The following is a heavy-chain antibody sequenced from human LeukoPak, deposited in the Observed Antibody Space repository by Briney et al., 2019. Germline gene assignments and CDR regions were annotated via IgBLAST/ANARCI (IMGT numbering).Heavy chain of an antibody. CDR2: IYYSGST. CDR1: GGSISSSSYY. J-gene: IGHJ6*03. D-gene: IGHD6-19*01. CDR3: ARDSRGWPDYYYMDV. Sequence: SETLSLTCTVSGGSISSSSYYWSWIRQPPGKGLEWIGYIYYSGSTNYNPSLKSRVTISVDTSKNQFSLKLSSVTAADTAVYYCARDSRGWPDYYYMDVWGKGTTVTISS. V-gene: IGHV4-61*01.